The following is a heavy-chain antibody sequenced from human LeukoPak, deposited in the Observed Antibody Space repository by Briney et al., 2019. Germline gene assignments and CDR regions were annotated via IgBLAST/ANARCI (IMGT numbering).Heavy chain of an antibody. CDR1: GGSFSGYY. Sequence: SETLSLTCAVYGGSFSGYYWSWIRQPPGKGLEWIGRIYTSGSTNYNPSLKSRVTISVDTSKNQFSLKLSSVTAADTAVYYCARGGVVVIRDDAFDIWGQGTMVTVSS. D-gene: IGHD3-22*01. V-gene: IGHV4-34*01. J-gene: IGHJ3*02. CDR2: IYTSGST. CDR3: ARGGVVVIRDDAFDI.